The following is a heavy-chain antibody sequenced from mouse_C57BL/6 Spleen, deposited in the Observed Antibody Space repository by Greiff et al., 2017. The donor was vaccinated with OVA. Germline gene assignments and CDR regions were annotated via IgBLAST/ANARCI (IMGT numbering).Heavy chain of an antibody. J-gene: IGHJ2*01. CDR3: ARDYGLYGSKDYFDY. D-gene: IGHD1-1*01. CDR2: IDPSDSYT. CDR1: GYTFTSYW. V-gene: IGHV1-50*01. Sequence: QVQLQQPGAELVKPGASVKLSCKASGYTFTSYWMQWVKQRPGQGLEWTGEIDPSDSYTNYNQKFKGKATLTVDTSSSTAYMQLSSLTSEDSAVYYCARDYGLYGSKDYFDYWGQGTTLTVSS.